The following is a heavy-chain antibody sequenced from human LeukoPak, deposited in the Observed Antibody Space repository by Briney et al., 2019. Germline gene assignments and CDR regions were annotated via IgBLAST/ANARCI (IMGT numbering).Heavy chain of an antibody. D-gene: IGHD3-10*01. Sequence: PSETLSLTCTVSGGSISSYYWSWIRQPPGKGLGWIGYIYYSGSTKYNPSLKSRVTISIDTSKNQFSLKLSSVTAADTAVYYCARDRENYYGSGELSWFDPWGQGTLVTVSS. CDR2: IYYSGST. V-gene: IGHV4-59*01. CDR3: ARDRENYYGSGELSWFDP. CDR1: GGSISSYY. J-gene: IGHJ5*02.